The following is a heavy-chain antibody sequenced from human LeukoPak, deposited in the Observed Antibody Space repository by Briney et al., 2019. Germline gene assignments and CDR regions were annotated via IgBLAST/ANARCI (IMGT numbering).Heavy chain of an antibody. CDR2: FDPEDGDT. Sequence: ASVKVSCKVSGHTLTKLSMFWVRQAPGKGLEWMGGFDPEDGDTIYAQKFQGRFIMTEDTSTDTAYMELSRLRSDDTAVYYCARGDYGDYVSYFDYWGQGTLVTVSS. D-gene: IGHD4-17*01. V-gene: IGHV1-24*01. CDR1: GHTLTKLS. CDR3: ARGDYGDYVSYFDY. J-gene: IGHJ4*02.